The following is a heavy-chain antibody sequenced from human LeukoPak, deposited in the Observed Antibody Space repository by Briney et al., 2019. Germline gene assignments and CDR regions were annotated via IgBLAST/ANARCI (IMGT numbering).Heavy chain of an antibody. V-gene: IGHV1-2*02. CDR2: INPNSGGT. CDR1: GYTFTGYY. CDR3: AREAYDSSGYYQYYFDY. J-gene: IGHJ4*02. D-gene: IGHD3-22*01. Sequence: ASVKVSCKASGYTFTGYYMHWVRQAPGQGLEWMGWINPNSGGTNYAQKFQGRVAMTTDTSTSTAYMELSSLRSEDTAVYYCAREAYDSSGYYQYYFDYWGQGTLVTVSS.